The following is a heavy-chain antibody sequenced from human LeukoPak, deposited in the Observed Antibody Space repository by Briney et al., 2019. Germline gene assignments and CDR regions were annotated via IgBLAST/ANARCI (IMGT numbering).Heavy chain of an antibody. Sequence: SETLSLTCTVSGGPVSTGTYYWSWIRQPPGKGLEWVGYIYYGGSTNYNPSLKSRVTISIDTSKNQFSLKLTSVTAADTAVYFCATGIATARVDFWGHGTLVTASS. CDR3: ATGIATARVDF. J-gene: IGHJ4*01. D-gene: IGHD6-13*01. CDR2: IYYGGST. V-gene: IGHV4-61*01. CDR1: GGPVSTGTYY.